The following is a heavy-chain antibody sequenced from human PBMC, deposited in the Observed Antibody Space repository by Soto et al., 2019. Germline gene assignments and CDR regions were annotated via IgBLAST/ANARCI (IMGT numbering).Heavy chain of an antibody. CDR2: IKQDGSEK. J-gene: IGHJ4*02. V-gene: IGHV3-7*03. Sequence: HPGGSLRLSCAASGFTFSSYWMSWVRQAPGKGLEWVANIKQDGSEKYYVDSVKGRFTISRDNAKKSLYLQMNSLRAEDTAVYYCARSPYFFRGPLDYWGQGTLVTVSS. D-gene: IGHD3-9*01. CDR1: GFTFSSYW. CDR3: ARSPYFFRGPLDY.